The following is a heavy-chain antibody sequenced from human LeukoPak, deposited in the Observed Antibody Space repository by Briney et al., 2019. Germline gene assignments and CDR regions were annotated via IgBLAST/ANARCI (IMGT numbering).Heavy chain of an antibody. CDR3: ARGRRGSGSETAAIMYSRPRRSITFDY. D-gene: IGHD2-2*02. CDR1: GGSFSGYY. J-gene: IGHJ4*02. V-gene: IGHV4-34*01. CDR2: INHSGST. Sequence: PSETLSLTCAVYGGSFSGYYWSWIRQPPGKGLEWIGEINHSGSTNYNPSLKSRVTISVDTSKNQFSLKLSSVTAADTAVYYCARGRRGSGSETAAIMYSRPRRSITFDYWGRGTLVTVSS.